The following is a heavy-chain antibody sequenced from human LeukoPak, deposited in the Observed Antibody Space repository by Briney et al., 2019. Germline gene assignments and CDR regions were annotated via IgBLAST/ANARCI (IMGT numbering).Heavy chain of an antibody. J-gene: IGHJ4*02. CDR2: IYYSGST. CDR3: ARGGFRAWFDY. CDR1: GGSISSGGYY. Sequence: SETLSLTCTVSGGSISSGGYYWSWIRQHPGKGLEWIGYIYYSGSTYYNPSLKSRVTISVDTSKNQFSLKLSSVTAADTAVYYCARGGFRAWFDYWGQGALVTVSS. V-gene: IGHV4-31*03.